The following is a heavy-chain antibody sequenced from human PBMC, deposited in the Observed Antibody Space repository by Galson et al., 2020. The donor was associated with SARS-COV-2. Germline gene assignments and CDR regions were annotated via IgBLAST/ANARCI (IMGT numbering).Heavy chain of an antibody. J-gene: IGHJ4*02. Sequence: ASVKVSCKVSGYTLANLPMYWLRQAPGKGLEWVGSFEPDHDETIYAQDLQGRVTMTQDTSADTAYLDLSSLRSEDTAVYYCATSDGSGIFDYWGQGTLVTVSS. CDR1: GYTLANLP. D-gene: IGHD1-26*01. CDR3: ATSDGSGIFDY. CDR2: FEPDHDET. V-gene: IGHV1-24*01.